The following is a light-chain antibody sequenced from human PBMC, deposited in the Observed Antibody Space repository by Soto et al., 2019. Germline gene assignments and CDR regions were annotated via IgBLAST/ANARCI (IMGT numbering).Light chain of an antibody. CDR3: QQYNTYPST. V-gene: IGKV1-5*03. Sequence: DNQMTQSPSTLSASVGDRVTITCRASQSIGSWLAWYKQTPGEAPNLLIYKASSLESGVPSRFSGSGSGTEFTLTISSLQPDDFATYYCQQYNTYPSTFGQGTKLDVK. CDR1: QSIGSW. CDR2: KAS. J-gene: IGKJ2*01.